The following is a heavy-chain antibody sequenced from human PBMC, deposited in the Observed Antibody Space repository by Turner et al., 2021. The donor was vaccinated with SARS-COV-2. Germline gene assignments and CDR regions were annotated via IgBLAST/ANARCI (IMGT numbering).Heavy chain of an antibody. CDR3: ARARWHYYDSSGYYPDAFDI. Sequence: EVQLVESGGGLVMPGGSLRLSCAASGFPFSTYSMNWVRQAPGKGLEWVSSISSSSSYIYYADSVKGRFTISRDNAKNSLYLQMNSLRAEDTAVYYCARARWHYYDSSGYYPDAFDIWGQGTMVTVSS. CDR1: GFPFSTYS. J-gene: IGHJ3*02. CDR2: ISSSSSYI. D-gene: IGHD3-22*01. V-gene: IGHV3-21*01.